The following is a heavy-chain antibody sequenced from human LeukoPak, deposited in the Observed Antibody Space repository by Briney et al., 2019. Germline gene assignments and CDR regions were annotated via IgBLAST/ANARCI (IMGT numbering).Heavy chain of an antibody. D-gene: IGHD6-19*01. J-gene: IGHJ5*02. Sequence: SETLSLTCTVSGGSISSYYWSWIRQPPGKGLEWIGYIYYSGSTNYNPSLKSRVTISVDTSKNQFSLKLSSVTAADTAVYYCARGRPMAVAGTPFDPWGQGTLVTVSS. CDR3: ARGRPMAVAGTPFDP. CDR2: IYYSGST. V-gene: IGHV4-59*08. CDR1: GGSISSYY.